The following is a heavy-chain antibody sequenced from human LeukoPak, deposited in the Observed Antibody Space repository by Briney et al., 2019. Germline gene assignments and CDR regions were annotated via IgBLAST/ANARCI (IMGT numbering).Heavy chain of an antibody. CDR1: GYTFTGYY. V-gene: IGHV1-2*02. D-gene: IGHD6-13*01. CDR3: ARDLSSSWFSDY. Sequence: ASVTVSCKASGYTFTGYYMHWVRQAPGQGLEWMGWINPNSGGTSYAQKFQGRVTMTRDTSITTAYMELSRLRSDDTAVYYCARDLSSSWFSDYWGPGTLITVSS. CDR2: INPNSGGT. J-gene: IGHJ4*02.